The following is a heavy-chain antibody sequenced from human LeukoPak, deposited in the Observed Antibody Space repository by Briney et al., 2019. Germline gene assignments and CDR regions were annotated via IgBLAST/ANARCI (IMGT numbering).Heavy chain of an antibody. V-gene: IGHV3-30-3*01. CDR1: GFTFSSYA. D-gene: IGHD2-2*01. CDR3: ATGYCSSTSCLTTVTPESGHFDY. Sequence: GGSLRLSCAASGFTFSSYAMHWVRQAPGKGLEWVAVISYDGSNKYYADSVKGRFTISRDNSKNTLYLQMNSLRAEDTAVYYCATGYCSSTSCLTTVTPESGHFDYWGQGTLVTVSS. J-gene: IGHJ4*02. CDR2: ISYDGSNK.